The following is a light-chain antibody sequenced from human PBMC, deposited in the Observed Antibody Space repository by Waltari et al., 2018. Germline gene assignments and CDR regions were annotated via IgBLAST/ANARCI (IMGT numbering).Light chain of an antibody. J-gene: IGLJ1*01. CDR1: SSDVGSYNL. Sequence: QSALTQPASVSGSPGQSITISCTGTSSDVGSYNLVSWYRQHPGKAPKLLIYEVSKRPSGVSNRFSGSKSGNAASLTISGLQAEDEADYYCCSYAGSSTPYAFGTGTKVTVL. V-gene: IGLV2-23*02. CDR3: CSYAGSSTPYA. CDR2: EVS.